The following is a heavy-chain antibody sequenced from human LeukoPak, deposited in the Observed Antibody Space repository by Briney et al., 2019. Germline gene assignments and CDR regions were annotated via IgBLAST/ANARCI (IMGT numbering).Heavy chain of an antibody. J-gene: IGHJ5*02. CDR3: ARDTVNGPFVISLDL. Sequence: GGSLRLSCAASGFSLRASEMNWVRQAPGKGPEWVAHINSADNVEYYTDSVRGRFTMSRDNAKDLLYLQMNSLRDEDTAVYYCARDTVNGPFVISLDLWGQGVLVTVSS. CDR2: INSADNVE. V-gene: IGHV3-48*03. CDR1: GFSLRASE. D-gene: IGHD2-8*01.